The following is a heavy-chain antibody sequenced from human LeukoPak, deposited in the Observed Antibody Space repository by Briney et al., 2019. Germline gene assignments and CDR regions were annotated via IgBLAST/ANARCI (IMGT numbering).Heavy chain of an antibody. V-gene: IGHV4-61*01. CDR1: GYSISSGYY. CDR2: IYYSGST. CDR3: ARDRPAMVRGVRYWYFDL. D-gene: IGHD3-10*01. Sequence: SETLSLTCTVSGYSISSGYYWGWIRQPPGKGLEWIGYIYYSGSTNYNPSLKSRVTISVDTSKNQFPLKLSSVTAADSAVYYCARDRPAMVRGVRYWYFDLWGRGTLVTVSS. J-gene: IGHJ2*01.